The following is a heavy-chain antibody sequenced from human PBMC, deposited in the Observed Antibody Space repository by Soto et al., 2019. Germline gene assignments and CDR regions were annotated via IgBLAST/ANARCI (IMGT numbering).Heavy chain of an antibody. V-gene: IGHV3-15*07. CDR2: IKSKSGGGAT. CDR3: TTLYRVDP. D-gene: IGHD3-10*01. CDR1: GFTFNKAY. J-gene: IGHJ5*02. Sequence: PGGSLRLSCAASGFTFNKAYMHWVRQAPGKGLEWVGRIKSKSGGGATEYAAPVKGRFTISRDDSKNTLYLQINSLKTEDTAVYYCTTLYRVDPWGQGALVTVSS.